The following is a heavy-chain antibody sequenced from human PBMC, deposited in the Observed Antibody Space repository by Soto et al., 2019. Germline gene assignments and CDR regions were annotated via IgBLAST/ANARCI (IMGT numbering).Heavy chain of an antibody. CDR3: ARDLDYYGAGNYYNRMSY. V-gene: IGHV1-69*01. CDR1: GGPFSDYA. D-gene: IGHD3-10*01. Sequence: QVQLVQSGAAVKKPGSSVMVSCTVSGGPFSDYAVSWVRQAPGQGLEWMGGIITMFGTANYAQHFQGRVTITADESTTTAYMELSRLRSEDTAAYYFARDLDYYGAGNYYNRMSYCCQVTLVTVSS. CDR2: IITMFGTA. J-gene: IGHJ4*02.